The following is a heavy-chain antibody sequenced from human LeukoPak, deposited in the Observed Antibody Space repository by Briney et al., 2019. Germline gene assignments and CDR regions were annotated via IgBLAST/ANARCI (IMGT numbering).Heavy chain of an antibody. Sequence: ASVKVYCQASGYTFTGYYMHWVRQAPGQGLEWMGWINPNSGGTNYAQKFQGRVTMTRDTSISAAYMELSRLRSDDTAVYYCARDSRYYYGMDVCGQGTTVTVS. CDR3: ARDSRYYYGMDV. CDR2: INPNSGGT. CDR1: GYTFTGYY. V-gene: IGHV1-2*02. J-gene: IGHJ6*02.